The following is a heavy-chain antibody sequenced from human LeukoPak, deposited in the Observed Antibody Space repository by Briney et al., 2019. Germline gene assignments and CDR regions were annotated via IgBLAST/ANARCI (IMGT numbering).Heavy chain of an antibody. CDR1: GYTFTSYD. Sequence: GASVKVSCKASGYTFTSYDINWVRQATGQGLEWMGWMNPNSGNTGYAQKFQGRVTMTEDTSTDTAYMELSSLRSEDTAVYYCATFQVDGSGSYYNVPLDYWGQGTLVTVSS. D-gene: IGHD3-10*01. CDR3: ATFQVDGSGSYYNVPLDY. CDR2: MNPNSGNT. V-gene: IGHV1-8*01. J-gene: IGHJ4*02.